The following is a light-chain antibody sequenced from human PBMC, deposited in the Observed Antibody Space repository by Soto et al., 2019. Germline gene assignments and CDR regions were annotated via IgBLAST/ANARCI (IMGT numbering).Light chain of an antibody. V-gene: IGKV4-1*01. CDR3: QQSYTTPNS. CDR2: WAS. Sequence: DIVMTQSPDSLAVSLGERATINCRSSQNVLYSSNNKNYLAWYQQKAGQPPKLLIYWASTRASGVPDRFSGSGSGTDFTLTITSLQAEDVEVYHCQQSYTTPNSFGQGTKLELK. J-gene: IGKJ2*01. CDR1: QNVLYSSNNKNY.